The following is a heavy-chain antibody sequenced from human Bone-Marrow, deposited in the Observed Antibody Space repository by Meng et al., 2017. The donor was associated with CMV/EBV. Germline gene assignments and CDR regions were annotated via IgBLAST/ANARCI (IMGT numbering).Heavy chain of an antibody. CDR1: GFTFRKYT. CDR3: ARDALSSGGDY. V-gene: IGHV3-21*01. J-gene: IGHJ4*02. D-gene: IGHD6-19*01. CDR2: VSSSGSSI. Sequence: GGSLRLSCAASGFTFRKYTMNWIRWAQGKGLEWVSSVSSSGSSIEYADSVRGRFTISRDNARNSVYLEMSGLRVEDTAVYYCARDALSSGGDYWGQGALVTFSS.